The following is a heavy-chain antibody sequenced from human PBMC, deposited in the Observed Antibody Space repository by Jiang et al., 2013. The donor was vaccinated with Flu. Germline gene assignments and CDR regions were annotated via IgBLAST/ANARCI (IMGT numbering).Heavy chain of an antibody. CDR1: GGSISSGAYY. CDR3: ARDTASELGLDV. J-gene: IGHJ6*02. D-gene: IGHD5-18*01. V-gene: IGHV4-31*03. CDR2: IHYSGST. Sequence: QTLSLTCTASGGSISSGAYYWTWIRQYSGKGLEWIGYIHYSGSTYYNPSLKSRVIISVDTSKNQFSLKLSSVTAADTAVYYCARDTASELGLDVWGQGTTVTVSS.